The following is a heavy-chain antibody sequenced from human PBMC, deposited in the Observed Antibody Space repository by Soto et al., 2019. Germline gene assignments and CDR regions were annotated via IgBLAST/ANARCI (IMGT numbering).Heavy chain of an antibody. CDR3: ASSTPSVGLVRSFDY. Sequence: QVQLAQSGAEVKKPGASVKVSCTASGYSFTGYYIHWVRQAPGEGLEWMGWINPNTGRTIYAQKFQGRVTVTRDTSITTAYMELSGLTSDDTAVYYCASSTPSVGLVRSFDYWGQGTLVTVSS. CDR1: GYSFTGYY. J-gene: IGHJ4*02. V-gene: IGHV1-2*02. CDR2: INPNTGRT. D-gene: IGHD3-9*01.